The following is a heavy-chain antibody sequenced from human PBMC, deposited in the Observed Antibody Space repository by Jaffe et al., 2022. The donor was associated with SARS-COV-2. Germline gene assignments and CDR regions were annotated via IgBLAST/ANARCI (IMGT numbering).Heavy chain of an antibody. CDR3: AREDRSWTLGGFDP. Sequence: QVQLQESGPGLVKPSETLSLTCTVSGGSISSYYWSWIRQPPGKGLEWIGYIYYSGSTNYNPSLKSRVTISVDTSKNQFSLKLSSVTAADTAVYYCAREDRSWTLGGFDPWGQGTLVTVSS. CDR2: IYYSGST. V-gene: IGHV4-59*01. D-gene: IGHD6-13*01. CDR1: GGSISSYY. J-gene: IGHJ5*02.